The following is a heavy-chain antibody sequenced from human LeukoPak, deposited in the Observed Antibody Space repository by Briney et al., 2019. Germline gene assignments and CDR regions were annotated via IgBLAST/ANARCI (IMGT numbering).Heavy chain of an antibody. D-gene: IGHD3-16*01. J-gene: IGHJ6*02. CDR2: IDYSGRT. CDR3: ARHIMYYGMAV. V-gene: IGHV4-39*01. Sequence: SETLSLTCTVSGASITTSEYHLGWIRQSPERGLEWIGSIDYSGRTHYNSSLKSRATISVDTSETQFSLKLSSVTAADTAVYYCARHIMYYGMAVWGQGTTVTVSS. CDR1: GASITTSEYH.